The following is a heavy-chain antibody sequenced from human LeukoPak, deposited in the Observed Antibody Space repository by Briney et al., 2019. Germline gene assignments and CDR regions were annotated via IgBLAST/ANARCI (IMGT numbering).Heavy chain of an antibody. Sequence: SETLSLTCTVSGGSISSSSYYWGWIRQPPGKGLEWIGSIYYSGSTYYNPSLKSRVTISVDTSKNLFSLKLSSVTAADTAVYYCAKYYYGSGGGGYFDYWGQGTLVTVSS. J-gene: IGHJ4*02. CDR3: AKYYYGSGGGGYFDY. CDR2: IYYSGST. CDR1: GGSISSSSYY. D-gene: IGHD3-10*01. V-gene: IGHV4-39*01.